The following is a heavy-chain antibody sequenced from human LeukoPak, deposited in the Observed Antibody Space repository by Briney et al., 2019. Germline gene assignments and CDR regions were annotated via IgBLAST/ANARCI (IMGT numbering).Heavy chain of an antibody. CDR2: IYYSGST. CDR1: GGSMSSYY. CDR3: AKAYCTNGVCSRNWYFDL. J-gene: IGHJ2*01. V-gene: IGHV4-59*01. Sequence: SSETLSLTCTVSGGSMSSYYWSWIRQPPGKGLEWIWFIYYSGSTNYNPSLKSRVTISVDTSKNQFSLKLSSVTAADTAVYYCAKAYCTNGVCSRNWYFDLWGRGTLVTVSS. D-gene: IGHD2-8*01.